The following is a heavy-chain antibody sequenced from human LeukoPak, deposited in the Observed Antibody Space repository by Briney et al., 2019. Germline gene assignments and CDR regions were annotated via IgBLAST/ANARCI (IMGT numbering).Heavy chain of an antibody. V-gene: IGHV3-30*04. CDR2: ISYEGAHK. CDR3: ARDDPNRGYQAQFGPFDI. J-gene: IGHJ3*02. Sequence: GGTLRLSRVGSGVSFSDYAMHCVRQAPGKGLERGAVISYEGAHKSYADSVKGRFSNSTDNSKNTLYLQMNSPRGEHTAVYFCARDDPNRGYQAQFGPFDIWGHGTKTTVSS. CDR1: GVSFSDYA. D-gene: IGHD5-12*01.